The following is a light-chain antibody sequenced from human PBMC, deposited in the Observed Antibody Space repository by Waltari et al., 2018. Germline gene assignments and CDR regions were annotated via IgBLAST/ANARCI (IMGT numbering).Light chain of an antibody. J-gene: IGKJ4*01. Sequence: VILTQSPATLSLSPAERATLSCRASQSVSSYLAWYQQKPGQAPRLLIYGASSRATGIPDRFSGSGSGTDFTLTISSLEPEDVGVYHCYQHSSGLTFGGGTKVEIK. CDR2: GAS. CDR3: YQHSSGLT. CDR1: QSVSSY. V-gene: IGKV3-11*01.